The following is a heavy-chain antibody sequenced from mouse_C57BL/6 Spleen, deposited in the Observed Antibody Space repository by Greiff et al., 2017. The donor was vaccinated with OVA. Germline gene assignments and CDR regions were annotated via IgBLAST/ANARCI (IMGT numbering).Heavy chain of an antibody. CDR1: GYTFTSYW. J-gene: IGHJ2*01. D-gene: IGHD2-5*01. Sequence: QVQLQQPGAELVKPGASVKLSCKASGYTFTSYWMHWVKQRPGRGLEWIGRIDPNSGGTKYNEKFKSKAPLTLDQHSSTAYMQLSSLTSEDSAVYYCAREVTRSNRYYFDYWGQGTTLTVSS. CDR3: AREVTRSNRYYFDY. V-gene: IGHV1-72*01. CDR2: IDPNSGGT.